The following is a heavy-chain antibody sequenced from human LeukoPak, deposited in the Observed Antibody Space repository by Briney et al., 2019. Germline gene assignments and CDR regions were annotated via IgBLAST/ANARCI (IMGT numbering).Heavy chain of an antibody. D-gene: IGHD2-2*01. Sequence: SETLSLTCTGSGGSISSSSYYWGWIRQPPGKGLEWIGSIYYSGSTYYNPSLKSLVTISVDTSKNQFSLKLSSVTAADTAVYYCARGLGYCSSTSCSFDYWGQGTLVTVSS. CDR3: ARGLGYCSSTSCSFDY. V-gene: IGHV4-39*01. CDR2: IYYSGST. J-gene: IGHJ4*02. CDR1: GGSISSSSYY.